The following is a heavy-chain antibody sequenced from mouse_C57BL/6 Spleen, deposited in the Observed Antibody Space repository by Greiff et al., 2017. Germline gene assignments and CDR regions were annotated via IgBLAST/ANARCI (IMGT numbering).Heavy chain of an antibody. J-gene: IGHJ4*01. CDR2: IRLKSDNYAT. D-gene: IGHD1-1*01. Sequence: EVQGVESGGGLVQPGGSMKLSCVASGFTFSNYWMNWVRQSPEKGLEWVAQIRLKSDNYATHYAESVKGRFTISRDDSKSSVYLQMNNLRAEDTGIYYCTERASYYGSRGYYAMDYWGQGTSVTVSS. CDR3: TERASYYGSRGYYAMDY. V-gene: IGHV6-3*01. CDR1: GFTFSNYW.